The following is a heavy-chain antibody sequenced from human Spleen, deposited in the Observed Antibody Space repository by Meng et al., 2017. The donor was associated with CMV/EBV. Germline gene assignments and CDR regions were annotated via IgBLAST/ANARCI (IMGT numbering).Heavy chain of an antibody. CDR1: GGSISSGDYY. CDR3: AREGGYCSSTSCQYNWFDP. V-gene: IGHV4-30-4*08. J-gene: IGHJ5*02. D-gene: IGHD2-2*01. Sequence: SETLSLTCTVSGGSISSGDYYWTWVRQSPGKGLEWIGFIYNSGSTYYNPSLKSRVTISVDTSKNQFSLKLSSVTAADTAVYYCAREGGYCSSTSCQYNWFDPWGQGTLVTVSS. CDR2: IYNSGST.